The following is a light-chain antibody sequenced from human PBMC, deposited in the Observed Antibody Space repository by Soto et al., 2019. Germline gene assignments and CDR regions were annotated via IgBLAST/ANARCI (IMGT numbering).Light chain of an antibody. V-gene: IGKV3-20*01. CDR3: KQYGSSGT. CDR1: QSISSSY. J-gene: IGKJ1*01. CDR2: GAS. Sequence: IVLTQSPGPLSLSPGESATLPCMASQSISSSYLAWYQQKPGQAPRLLIYGASNRATGIQDRFSGSGSGTESTLTSRRLEPEDFAVYYCKQYGSSGTFGQGTKVDI.